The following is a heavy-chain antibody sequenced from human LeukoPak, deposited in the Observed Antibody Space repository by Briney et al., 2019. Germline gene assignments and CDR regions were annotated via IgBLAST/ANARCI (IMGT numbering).Heavy chain of an antibody. CDR2: IYTSGST. CDR3: ARWTSSSWYRSDY. Sequence: SETLSLTCTVSGGSVSSNYWSWIRQPAGKGLEWIGRIYTSGSTSYNPSLESRVTMSVDTSKNQFSLNLRSVTAADTAVYYCARWTSSSWYRSDYWGQGTLVTVSS. J-gene: IGHJ4*02. D-gene: IGHD6-13*01. V-gene: IGHV4-4*07. CDR1: GGSVSSNY.